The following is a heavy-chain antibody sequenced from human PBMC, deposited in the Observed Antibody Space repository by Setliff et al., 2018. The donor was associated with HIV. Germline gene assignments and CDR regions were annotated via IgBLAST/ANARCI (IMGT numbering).Heavy chain of an antibody. CDR2: ISYSGNT. V-gene: IGHV4-59*11. CDR1: GASIRSQY. D-gene: IGHD3-10*01. Sequence: SETLSLTCTVSGASIRSQYWSWIRKPPGKGLEWIGYISYSGNTNYNPSLKSRVTISVETSKNQISLNLSSVTAADTAVYFCARGGLWFGDEFDFWGQGTLVTVSS. CDR3: ARGGLWFGDEFDF. J-gene: IGHJ4*02.